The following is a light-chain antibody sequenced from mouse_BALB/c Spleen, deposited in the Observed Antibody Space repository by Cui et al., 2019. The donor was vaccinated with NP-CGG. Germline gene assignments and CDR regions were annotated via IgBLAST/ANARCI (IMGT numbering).Light chain of an antibody. CDR3: ALWYSNHWV. V-gene: IGLV1*01. CDR2: GTN. Sequence: QTVVTQESALTTSPGETVTLTCRSSTGAVTNNNFANWVQKKPDHLFTGLIGGTNNRAPGVPARFSGSLIGDKAALTITGAQTEDEAIYFCALWYSNHWVFGGGTKLTVL. CDR1: TGAVTNNNF. J-gene: IGLJ1*01.